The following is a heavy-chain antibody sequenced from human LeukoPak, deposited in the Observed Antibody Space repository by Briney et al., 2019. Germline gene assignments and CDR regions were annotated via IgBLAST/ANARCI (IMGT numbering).Heavy chain of an antibody. J-gene: IGHJ4*02. CDR2: ISYDGSNK. D-gene: IGHD4-17*01. Sequence: GGSLRLSCAASGFTFSNAWMSWVRQAPGKGLEWVAVISYDGSNKYYADSVKGRFTISRDNSKNTLYLQMNSLRAEDTAVYYCAKLLRYGDYKTDYWGQGTLVTVSS. CDR3: AKLLRYGDYKTDY. V-gene: IGHV3-30*18. CDR1: GFTFSNAW.